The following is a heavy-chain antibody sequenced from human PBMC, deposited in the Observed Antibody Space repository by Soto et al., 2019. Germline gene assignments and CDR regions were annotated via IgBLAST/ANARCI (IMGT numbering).Heavy chain of an antibody. D-gene: IGHD3-10*01. CDR1: GFTFGFNA. CDR3: AKNSGWFNT. CDR2: ISAGGVST. V-gene: IGHV3-23*01. J-gene: IGHJ5*02. Sequence: PGGSLRLSCAATGFTFGFNALSWVRQAPGKGLEWVSSISAGGVSTNYADSVRGRFTISRDNSINTVFLQMNSLRADDTALYFCAKNSGWFNTWGQGALVTVSS.